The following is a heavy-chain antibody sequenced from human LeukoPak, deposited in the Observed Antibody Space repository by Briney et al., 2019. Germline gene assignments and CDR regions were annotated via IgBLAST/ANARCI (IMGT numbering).Heavy chain of an antibody. D-gene: IGHD3-3*01. CDR2: MNPNSGNT. J-gene: IGHJ4*02. CDR1: GYTFTSYD. CDR3: ARAPVLRFLEWLSPRYYFDY. Sequence: ASVKVSCKASGYTFTSYDINWVRQATGQGLEWMGWMNPNSGNTGYAQKFQGRVTITRNTSISTAYMELSSLRSEDTAVYYCARAPVLRFLEWLSPRYYFDYWGQGTLVTVSS. V-gene: IGHV1-8*03.